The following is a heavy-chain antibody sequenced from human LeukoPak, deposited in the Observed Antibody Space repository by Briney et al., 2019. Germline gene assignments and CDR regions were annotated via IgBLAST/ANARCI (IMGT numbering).Heavy chain of an antibody. Sequence: SETLSLTCAVYGESFSGYYWSWIRQPPGKGLTWIGEINHSGSINYNPSLKSRVTISLDTSKSQFSLKLSSVTAADTAVYNCARGKYDSGGYYLDYWGQGTLVTVTS. V-gene: IGHV4-34*01. CDR2: INHSGSI. D-gene: IGHD3-22*01. CDR1: GESFSGYY. J-gene: IGHJ4*02. CDR3: ARGKYDSGGYYLDY.